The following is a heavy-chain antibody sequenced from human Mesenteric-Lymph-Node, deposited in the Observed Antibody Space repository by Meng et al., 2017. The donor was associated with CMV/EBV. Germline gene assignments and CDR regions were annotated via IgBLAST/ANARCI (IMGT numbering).Heavy chain of an antibody. J-gene: IGHJ6*02. D-gene: IGHD1-14*01. CDR3: ARESGRREPNYYYYGMDV. CDR2: ISYDGSNK. V-gene: IGHV3-30-3*01. Sequence: GESLKISCAASGFTFSSYAMHWVRQAPGKGLEWVAVISYDGSNKYYADSVKGRFTISRDNSKNTLYLQMNSLRAEDTAVYYCARESGRREPNYYYYGMDVWGQGTTVTVSS. CDR1: GFTFSSYA.